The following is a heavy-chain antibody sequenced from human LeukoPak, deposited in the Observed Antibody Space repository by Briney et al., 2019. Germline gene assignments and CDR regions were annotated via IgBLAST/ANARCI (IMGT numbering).Heavy chain of an antibody. CDR3: AEDKNRQKSTNFGY. D-gene: IGHD2-2*01. V-gene: IGHV3-30*02. J-gene: IGHJ4*02. CDR2: IRYDGSNK. Sequence: GGSLRLSCAASGFTFSSYGMHWVRQAPGKGLEWVAFIRYDGSNKYYVDSVKGRFTISRDNSKNTLYLQMNSLRAEDTAVYYCAEDKNRQKSTNFGYWGQGTLVTVSS. CDR1: GFTFSSYG.